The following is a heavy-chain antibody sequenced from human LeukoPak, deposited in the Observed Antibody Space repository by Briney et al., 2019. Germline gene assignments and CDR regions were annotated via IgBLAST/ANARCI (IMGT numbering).Heavy chain of an antibody. Sequence: SETLSLTCAVYGGSFSGYYWSWIRQPPGKGLEWIGEINHSGSTNYNPSLKSRVTISVDTSKNQFSLKLSSVTAADTAVYYCARRVSGWYSEGYYYYYYMDVWGKGTTVTVSS. CDR2: INHSGST. CDR1: GGSFSGYY. CDR3: ARRVSGWYSEGYYYYYYMDV. V-gene: IGHV4-34*01. J-gene: IGHJ6*03. D-gene: IGHD6-19*01.